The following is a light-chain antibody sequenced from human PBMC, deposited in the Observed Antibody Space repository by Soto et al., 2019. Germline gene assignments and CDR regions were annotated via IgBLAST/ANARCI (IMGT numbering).Light chain of an antibody. CDR1: QSVSSN. CDR2: GAS. CDR3: QQYNNWIT. J-gene: IGKJ4*01. V-gene: IGKV3-15*01. Sequence: EIVMTQSPATLSVSPGERDTLSCRASQSVSSNLAWYQQKPGQAPRLLIYGASTRATGIPARFSGSGSGTEFTLTISSLQSEDFAVYYCQQYNNWITFGGGTRWIS.